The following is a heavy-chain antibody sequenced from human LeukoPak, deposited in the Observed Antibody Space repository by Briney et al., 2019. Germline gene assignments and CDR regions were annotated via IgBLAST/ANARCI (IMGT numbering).Heavy chain of an antibody. CDR2: INQDGSEK. V-gene: IGHV3-7*01. CDR1: EFTFSSYW. D-gene: IGHD2-21*01. CDR3: ARGPSYCGNNCYYYFDS. Sequence: GGSLRLSCAASEFTFSSYWMNWVRQAPGKGLEWVANINQDGSEKYYVDSVKGRFTISRDNTRNSLYLQMNSLRAEDTAVYYCARGPSYCGNNCYYYFDSWGQGTLVTVSS. J-gene: IGHJ4*02.